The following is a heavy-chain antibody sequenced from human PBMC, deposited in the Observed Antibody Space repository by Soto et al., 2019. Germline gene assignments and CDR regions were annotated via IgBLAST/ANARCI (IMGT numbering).Heavy chain of an antibody. CDR1: GGSISSGGYY. J-gene: IGHJ4*02. V-gene: IGHV4-31*03. D-gene: IGHD5-18*01. CDR2: IYYSWST. Sequence: PSETLSLTCTVSGGSISSGGYYLSWIRQHPGKGLEWIGYIYYSWSTYYNPSLKSRVTISVDTSKNQFSLKLSSVTAADTAVYYCARVGERGYSYGYFEYSGQGTMVTVSS. CDR3: ARVGERGYSYGYFEY.